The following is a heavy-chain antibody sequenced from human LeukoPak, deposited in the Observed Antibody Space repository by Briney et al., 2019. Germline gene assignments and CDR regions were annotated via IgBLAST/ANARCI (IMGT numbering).Heavy chain of an antibody. D-gene: IGHD1-26*01. CDR2: IRYDGSNK. J-gene: IGHJ4*02. Sequence: GGSLRLSCAASGFTFSSYGMHWVRQAPGKGLEWVAFIRYDGSNKYYADSVKGRFTISRDNSKNTLYLQMNSLRVEDTAVYYCAKDTVGATPFDYWGQGTLVTVSS. V-gene: IGHV3-30*02. CDR1: GFTFSSYG. CDR3: AKDTVGATPFDY.